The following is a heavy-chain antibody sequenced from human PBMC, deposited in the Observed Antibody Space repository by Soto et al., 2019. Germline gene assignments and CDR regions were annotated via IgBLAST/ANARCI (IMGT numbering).Heavy chain of an antibody. CDR1: GGSFSSDA. J-gene: IGHJ4*02. V-gene: IGHV1-3*01. Sequence: EASVKVSCKASGGSFSSDAISWVRQAPGQRLEWMGGINAGDGKTKYSQKFQGRVTITRDTSASTACMELSSLRSEDTAVYYCARDAMTTEFDYWGQGTLVTVSS. CDR2: INAGDGKT. D-gene: IGHD4-4*01. CDR3: ARDAMTTEFDY.